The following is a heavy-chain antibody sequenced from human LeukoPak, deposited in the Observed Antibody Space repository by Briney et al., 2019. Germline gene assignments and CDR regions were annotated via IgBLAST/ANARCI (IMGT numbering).Heavy chain of an antibody. CDR3: ARGGGTHDAFDI. J-gene: IGHJ3*02. V-gene: IGHV1-69*05. CDR2: IIPIFGTA. CDR1: GGTFSSYA. D-gene: IGHD1-1*01. Sequence: ASVKVSCKAPGGTFSSYAISWVRQAPGQGLEWMGGIIPIFGTANYAQKFQGRVTITTDESTSTAYMELSSLRSEDTAVYYCARGGGTHDAFDIWGQGTMVTVSS.